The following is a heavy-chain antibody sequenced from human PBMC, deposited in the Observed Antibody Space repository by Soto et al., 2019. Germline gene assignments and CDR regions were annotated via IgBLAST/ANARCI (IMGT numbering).Heavy chain of an antibody. D-gene: IGHD6-13*01. J-gene: IGHJ4*02. CDR3: ARGKAGRQHTKDIAAAGRFDY. CDR1: GGSFSGYY. CDR2: INHSGST. Sequence: SETLSLTCAVYGGSFSGYYWSWIRQPPGKGLEWIGEINHSGSTNYNPSLKSRVTISVDTSKNQFSLKLSSVTAADTAVYYCARGKAGRQHTKDIAAAGRFDYWGQGTLVTVS. V-gene: IGHV4-34*01.